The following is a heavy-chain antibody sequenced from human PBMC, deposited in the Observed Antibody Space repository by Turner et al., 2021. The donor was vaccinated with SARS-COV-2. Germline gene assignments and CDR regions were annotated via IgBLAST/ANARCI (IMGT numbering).Heavy chain of an antibody. Sequence: QITLKESGPTLVKPTQTLTLTCPFSGFSLSTSGVGVGWIRQPPGKALEWLALIYWDDDKRYSPSLKSRLNINKDTSKNQVVLTMTNMDPVDTATYYCAHKVVVAIFDYWGQGTLVTVSS. V-gene: IGHV2-5*02. CDR1: GFSLSTSGVG. CDR2: IYWDDDK. J-gene: IGHJ4*02. CDR3: AHKVVVAIFDY. D-gene: IGHD2-15*01.